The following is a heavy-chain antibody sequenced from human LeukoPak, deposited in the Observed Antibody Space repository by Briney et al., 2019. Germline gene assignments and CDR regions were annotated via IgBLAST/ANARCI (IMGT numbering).Heavy chain of an antibody. CDR2: ISYDGSNK. CDR3: ARGPYSGKPIGY. D-gene: IGHD1-26*01. Sequence: PGGSLRLSCAASGFTFSSYAMHWVRQAPGKGVEWVAVISYDGSNKYYADSVKGRFTISRDNSKNTLYLQMNSLRAEDTAVYYCARGPYSGKPIGYWGQGTLVTVSS. J-gene: IGHJ4*02. CDR1: GFTFSSYA. V-gene: IGHV3-30-3*01.